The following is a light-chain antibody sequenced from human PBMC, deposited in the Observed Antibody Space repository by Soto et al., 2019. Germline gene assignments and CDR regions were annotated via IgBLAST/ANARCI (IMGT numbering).Light chain of an antibody. Sequence: AIRMTQSPSSLSASTGDRVTITCRASQGISSYLAWYQQKPGKAPKLLIYAASTLQSGVPSRFSGSGSGTDFTLPISCLQSEDFATYYCKQYYSYPFTFGPGTKVDIK. CDR3: KQYYSYPFT. J-gene: IGKJ3*01. CDR2: AAS. CDR1: QGISSY. V-gene: IGKV1-8*01.